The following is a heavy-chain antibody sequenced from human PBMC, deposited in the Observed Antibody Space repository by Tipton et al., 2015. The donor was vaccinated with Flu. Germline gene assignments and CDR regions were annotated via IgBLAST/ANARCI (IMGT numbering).Heavy chain of an antibody. V-gene: IGHV3-21*06. Sequence: SLRLSCAASDFTFSSSTMNWVRQAPGKGLERVSAISSTTSYIFYADSVKGRFTISRDNAKNSLYLQMNSLGAEDTAVYYCARDRGYCSVGVCYMDVWGQGTTVTVSS. J-gene: IGHJ6*02. CDR3: ARDRGYCSVGVCYMDV. CDR1: DFTFSSST. D-gene: IGHD2-8*02. CDR2: ISSTTSYI.